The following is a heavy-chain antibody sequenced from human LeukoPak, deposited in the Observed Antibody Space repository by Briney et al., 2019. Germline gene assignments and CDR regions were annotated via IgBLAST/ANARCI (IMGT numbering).Heavy chain of an antibody. CDR3: ARAQPVRLFLPD. V-gene: IGHV1-69*04. CDR2: IIPILGIA. CDR1: GGTFSSYA. J-gene: IGHJ4*02. D-gene: IGHD3-22*01. Sequence: GASVKVSCKASGGTFSSYAISWVRQAPGQGLEWMGRIIPILGIANYAQKFQGRVTITADKSTSTAYMELSSLRSEDTAVYYCARAQPVRLFLPDWGQGTLVTVSS.